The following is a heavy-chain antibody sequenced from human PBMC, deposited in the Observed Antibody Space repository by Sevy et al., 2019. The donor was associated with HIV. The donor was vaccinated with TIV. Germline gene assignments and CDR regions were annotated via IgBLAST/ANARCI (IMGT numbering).Heavy chain of an antibody. D-gene: IGHD2-2*01. J-gene: IGHJ4*02. CDR1: GFTFTSYA. Sequence: GGSLRLSCAASGFTFTSYAMNWVRQAPGKGLEWVASVSYDGRNTYYAGSLKGRFTISRENSQSTVYLQVNSLSADDTAVYYCVRDRSYASPYYFDHWGQGTLVTVSS. CDR3: VRDRSYASPYYFDH. CDR2: VSYDGRNT. V-gene: IGHV3-30-3*01.